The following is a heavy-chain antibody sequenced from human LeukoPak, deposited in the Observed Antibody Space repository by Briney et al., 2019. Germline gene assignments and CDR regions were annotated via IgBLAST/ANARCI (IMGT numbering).Heavy chain of an antibody. J-gene: IGHJ4*02. CDR1: RGSISSSSYY. CDR3: ARGGEQQLVNFDY. Sequence: PSETLSLTCTVSRGSISSSSYYWGWIRQPPGKGLEWIGSIYYSGSTYYNPSLKSRVTISVDTSKNQFSLKLSSVTAADTAVYYCARGGEQQLVNFDYWGQGTLVTVSS. CDR2: IYYSGST. V-gene: IGHV4-39*07. D-gene: IGHD6-13*01.